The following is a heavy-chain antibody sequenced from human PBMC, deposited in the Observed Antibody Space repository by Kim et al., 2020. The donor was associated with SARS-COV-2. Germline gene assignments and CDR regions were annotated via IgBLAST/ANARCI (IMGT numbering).Heavy chain of an antibody. CDR1: GFTFSSYG. D-gene: IGHD2-2*03. Sequence: GGSLRLSCAASGFTFSSYGMHRVRQAPGKGLEWVAVISYDGSNKYYADSVKGRFTISRDNSKNTLYLQMNSLRAEDTAVYYCARDGYCSSTSCYASYYFDYWGQGTLVTVSS. CDR2: ISYDGSNK. J-gene: IGHJ4*02. V-gene: IGHV3-33*05. CDR3: ARDGYCSSTSCYASYYFDY.